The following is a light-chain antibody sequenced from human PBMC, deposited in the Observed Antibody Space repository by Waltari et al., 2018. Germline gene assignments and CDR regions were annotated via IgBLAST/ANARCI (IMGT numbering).Light chain of an antibody. J-gene: IGLJ2*01. CDR3: SSQSSNDVVL. CDR1: SNDVGGYNS. V-gene: IGLV2-14*01. Sequence: QSALTQPASVSGSPGQSVTFFCAGTSNDVGGYNSVSWYQEHPVQAPRVIIYDVSDRPSGVSYRFSGSKSGNTASLTISGLQAEDEADYYCSSQSSNDVVLFGGGTKLTVL. CDR2: DVS.